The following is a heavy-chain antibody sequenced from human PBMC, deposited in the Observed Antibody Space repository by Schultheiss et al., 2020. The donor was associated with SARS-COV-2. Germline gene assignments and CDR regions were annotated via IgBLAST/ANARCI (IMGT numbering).Heavy chain of an antibody. V-gene: IGHV3-53*01. J-gene: IGHJ6*02. CDR2: IYSGGST. D-gene: IGHD3-10*01. Sequence: GGSLRLSCAASGFTVSSNYMSWVRQAPGKGLEWVSVIYSGGSTYYADSVKGRFTISRDNSKNTLYLQMNSLRAEDMAVYYCAKPPQSTMIRGGGMDVWGQGTTVTVSS. CDR1: GFTVSSNY. CDR3: AKPPQSTMIRGGGMDV.